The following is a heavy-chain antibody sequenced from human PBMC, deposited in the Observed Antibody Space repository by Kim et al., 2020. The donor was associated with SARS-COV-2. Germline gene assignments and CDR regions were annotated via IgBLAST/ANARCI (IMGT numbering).Heavy chain of an antibody. D-gene: IGHD1-26*01. J-gene: IGHJ4*02. Sequence: GGSLRLSCAASGFTFSSFVMSWVRQAPGKGLEWVSAISGSGGSTYYADSVKGRFTISRDNSKNTLYLQMNSLRAEDTAVYYCATCSGSYYELDYWGQGTLVTVSS. CDR1: GFTFSSFV. CDR2: ISGSGGST. V-gene: IGHV3-23*01. CDR3: ATCSGSYYELDY.